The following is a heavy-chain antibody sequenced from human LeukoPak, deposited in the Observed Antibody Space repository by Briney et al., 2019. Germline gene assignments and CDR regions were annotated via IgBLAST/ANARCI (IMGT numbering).Heavy chain of an antibody. CDR2: INHSGST. J-gene: IGHJ4*02. V-gene: IGHV4-34*01. Sequence: SETLSLTCAVYGGSFSGYSWSWIRQFPGKGLEWIGEINHSGSTNYNPSLKSRVTISVDTSKNQFSLKLSSVTAADTAVYYCARTREEIDYWGQGTLVTVSS. CDR3: ARTREEIDY. D-gene: IGHD5-24*01. CDR1: GGSFSGYS.